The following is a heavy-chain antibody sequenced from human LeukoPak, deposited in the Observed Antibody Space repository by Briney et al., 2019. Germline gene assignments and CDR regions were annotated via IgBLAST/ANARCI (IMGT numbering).Heavy chain of an antibody. V-gene: IGHV3-33*01. CDR3: ARDHSSSWYYYYYGMDV. J-gene: IGHJ6*02. CDR2: IWYDGSNK. Sequence: PGRSLRLSCAASGFTFSSYGMHWVRQAPGKGLEWVAVIWYDGSNKYYADSVKGRFTISRDNSKNTLYLQMNSLRAEDTAVYYCARDHSSSWYYYYYGMDVWGQGTTVTVSS. D-gene: IGHD6-13*01. CDR1: GFTFSSYG.